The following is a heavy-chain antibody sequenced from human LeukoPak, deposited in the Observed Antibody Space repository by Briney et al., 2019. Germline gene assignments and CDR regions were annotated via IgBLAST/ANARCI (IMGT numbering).Heavy chain of an antibody. CDR3: ARGRNYVSDYYFDV. V-gene: IGHV4-34*01. D-gene: IGHD1-7*01. Sequence: SETLSLTCAVYGVSLRGYYWSWIRQSPEKGLEWIGEISHEGDSIYNPSLKGRLTLSVDMSKNQFSLNLRSVTAADTAVYYCARGRNYVSDYYFDVWGKGTTVIVSS. CDR2: ISHEGDS. J-gene: IGHJ6*03. CDR1: GVSLRGYY.